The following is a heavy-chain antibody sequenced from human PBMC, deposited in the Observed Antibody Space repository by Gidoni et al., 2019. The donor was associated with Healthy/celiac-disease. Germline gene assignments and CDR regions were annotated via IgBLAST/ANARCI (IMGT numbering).Heavy chain of an antibody. V-gene: IGHV3-48*03. CDR3: ARGDYGDYGALDY. CDR2: ISSSGRTI. CDR1: GFTFSSYE. Sequence: EVQLVESGGGLVQPGGSLRLSCAASGFTFSSYEMNWVRQAPGKGLEWVAYISSSGRTIYYADSVKGRFTISRDNAKKALYLQMNSLRDEDTAVYYCARGDYGDYGALDYWGQGTLVTVSS. D-gene: IGHD4-17*01. J-gene: IGHJ4*02.